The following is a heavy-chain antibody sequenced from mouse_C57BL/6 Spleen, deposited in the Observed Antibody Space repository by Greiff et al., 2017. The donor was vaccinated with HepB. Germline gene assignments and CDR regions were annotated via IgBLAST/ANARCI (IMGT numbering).Heavy chain of an antibody. CDR3: ARQSIYDGYYDYYAMDY. Sequence: QVQLKESGPGLVAPSQSLSITCTVSGFSLTSYGVHWVRQPPGKGLEWLVVIWSDGSTTYNSALKSRLSISKDNSKSQVFLKMNSLQTDDTAMYYCARQSIYDGYYDYYAMDYWGQGTSVTVSS. D-gene: IGHD2-3*01. J-gene: IGHJ4*01. CDR2: IWSDGST. CDR1: GFSLTSYG. V-gene: IGHV2-6-1*01.